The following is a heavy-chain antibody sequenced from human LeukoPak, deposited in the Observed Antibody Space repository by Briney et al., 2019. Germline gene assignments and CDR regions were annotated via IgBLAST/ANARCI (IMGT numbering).Heavy chain of an antibody. CDR2: INHSGST. J-gene: IGHJ1*01. V-gene: IGHV4-34*01. CDR3: ARGPCIAAAGFNDTEYFQH. Sequence: SETLSLTCAVYGGSFRGYYWSWIRQPPGKGLEWIGEINHSGSTNYNPSLKSRVTISVDTSKNQFSLRLSSVTAGDTAVYYCARGPCIAAAGFNDTEYFQHWGQGTLVTVSS. CDR1: GGSFRGYY. D-gene: IGHD6-25*01.